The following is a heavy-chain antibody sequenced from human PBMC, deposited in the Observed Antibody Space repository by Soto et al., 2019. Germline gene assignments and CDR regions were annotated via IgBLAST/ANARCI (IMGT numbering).Heavy chain of an antibody. V-gene: IGHV3-23*01. CDR3: AKDFRTSWYALYYFDY. J-gene: IGHJ4*02. CDR1: GFTFSSYA. Sequence: GGSLRLSCAASGFTFSSYAMSWVRQAPGKGLEWVSAISGSGGSTYYADSVKGRFTISRDNSKNTLYLQMNSLRAEDTAVYYCAKDFRTSWYALYYFDYWGQGTLVTVSS. CDR2: ISGSGGST. D-gene: IGHD6-13*01.